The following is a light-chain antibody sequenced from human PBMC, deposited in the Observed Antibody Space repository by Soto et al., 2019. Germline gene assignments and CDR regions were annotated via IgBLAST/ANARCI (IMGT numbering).Light chain of an antibody. CDR2: GAS. CDR3: HQYGSSPGT. J-gene: IGKJ1*01. Sequence: EIVLTQSPGTLSLSPGERATLSCRASQSVSSSYLAWYQQKPGQAPRLLIYGASNRATGIPDRFSGSGSGTDFTLTINRLEPEDFAVYYCHQYGSSPGTFGPGTKVDIK. V-gene: IGKV3-20*01. CDR1: QSVSSSY.